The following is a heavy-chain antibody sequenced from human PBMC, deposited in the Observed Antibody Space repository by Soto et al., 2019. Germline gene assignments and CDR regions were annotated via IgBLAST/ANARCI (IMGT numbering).Heavy chain of an antibody. CDR1: GFTFSSYA. CDR3: AKERWERYGRDV. J-gene: IGHJ6*01. Sequence: EVQLLESGGGLVQPGGSLRLSCAASGFTFSSYAMSWVRQAPGKGLEWVSAISGSGGSTYYADSVKGRFAISRDNSNNPPYLQMNSLRAEDTAVYYCAKERWERYGRDVWGQGTKVAVSS. V-gene: IGHV3-23*01. CDR2: ISGSGGST. D-gene: IGHD1-26*01.